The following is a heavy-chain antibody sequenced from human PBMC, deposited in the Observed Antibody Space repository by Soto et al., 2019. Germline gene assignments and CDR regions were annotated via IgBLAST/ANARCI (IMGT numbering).Heavy chain of an antibody. CDR1: GFTFSSYG. V-gene: IGHV3-33*01. D-gene: IGHD5-18*01. CDR2: IWYDGSNK. CDR3: ARGRGYRYESDAFDI. Sequence: QVQLVDSGGGVVQPGGSLRLSCAASGFTFSSYGRHCVRQAPGKGLEWVAVIWYDGSNKYYADSVKGRFTISRDNSKNTQYLQMDSLRAEDTAVYYCARGRGYRYESDAFDIWGQGTMVTVSS. J-gene: IGHJ3*02.